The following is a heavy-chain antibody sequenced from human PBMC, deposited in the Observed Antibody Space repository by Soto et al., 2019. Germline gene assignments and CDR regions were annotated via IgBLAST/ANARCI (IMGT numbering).Heavy chain of an antibody. J-gene: IGHJ6*03. D-gene: IGHD1-26*01. CDR1: GFTFGDYY. CDR3: ARDSGSPPDYYMDV. CDR2: ISNSGYTI. Sequence: QVQLVESGGGLVKPGESLRLSCAASGFTFGDYYMSWIRQAPGKGLEWVSYISNSGYTIHYTDSVKGRFTISRDNARNSLHLEMNSLRAEDTAVYYCARDSGSPPDYYMDVWGRGTTVTVSS. V-gene: IGHV3-11*01.